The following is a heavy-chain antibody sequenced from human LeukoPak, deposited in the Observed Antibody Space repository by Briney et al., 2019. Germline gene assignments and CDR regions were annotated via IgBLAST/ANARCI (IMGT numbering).Heavy chain of an antibody. CDR3: ARYWSSWSADF. CDR2: INSRGSTI. Sequence: GGSLRLSCAASGFTFSSYTMNWLRQAPGKGLECVSYINSRGSTISYADSVKGRFTISRDKAKNSLYLQMNSLRAGDTAVYYCARYWSSWSADFWGQGTLVTVSS. CDR1: GFTFSSYT. J-gene: IGHJ4*02. V-gene: IGHV3-48*01. D-gene: IGHD6-13*01.